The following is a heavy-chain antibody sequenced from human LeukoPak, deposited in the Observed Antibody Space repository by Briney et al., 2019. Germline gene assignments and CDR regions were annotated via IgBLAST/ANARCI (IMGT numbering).Heavy chain of an antibody. CDR3: AKDQQQLVFLRPGLDY. V-gene: IGHV3-30*18. CDR1: GLTFSSHW. D-gene: IGHD6-13*01. CDR2: VTYDGSGK. J-gene: IGHJ4*02. Sequence: QAGGSLRLSCAASGLTFSSHWMHWVRQAPGKGLEWVAVVTYDGSGKWYADAVKGRFTISRDNSKNTLYLQMNSLRAEDTAVYYCAKDQQQLVFLRPGLDYWGQGTLVTVSS.